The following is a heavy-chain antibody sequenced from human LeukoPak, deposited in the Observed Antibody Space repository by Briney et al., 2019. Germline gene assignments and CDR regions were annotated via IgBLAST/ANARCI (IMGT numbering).Heavy chain of an antibody. CDR2: LSGSGGST. J-gene: IGHJ4*02. CDR3: AKDDILTGYGY. CDR1: GFPFSSYS. D-gene: IGHD3-9*01. V-gene: IGHV3-23*01. Sequence: AGSLRLSCAVSGFPFSSYSMSWVRQPPGKGLEWVSALSGSGGSTYYTDSVKGRVTISRDNSKNTLYLQINSLRAEDTAVYYCAKDDILTGYGYWRQGTLVTVSS.